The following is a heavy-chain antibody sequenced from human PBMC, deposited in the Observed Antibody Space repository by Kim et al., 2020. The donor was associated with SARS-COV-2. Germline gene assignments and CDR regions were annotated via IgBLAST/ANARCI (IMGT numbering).Heavy chain of an antibody. CDR2: ET. CDR3: ATGFSGSLDY. Sequence: ETIYAQKFQGRVTMTEDTSTDTAYMELSSLRSEDTAVYYCATGFSGSLDYWGQGTLVTVSS. V-gene: IGHV1-24*01. J-gene: IGHJ4*02. D-gene: IGHD1-26*01.